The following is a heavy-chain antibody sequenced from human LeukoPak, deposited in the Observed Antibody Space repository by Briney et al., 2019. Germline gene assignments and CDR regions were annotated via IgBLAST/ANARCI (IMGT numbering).Heavy chain of an antibody. J-gene: IGHJ4*02. V-gene: IGHV4-39*07. D-gene: IGHD1-26*01. CDR2: IYYSGST. CDR3: ARAPPSGSYLGYFDY. Sequence: SETLSLTCTVSGGSISSSSYYWGWIRQPPGKGLEWIGSIYYSGSTYYNPSLKSRVTISVDTSKNQFSLKLSSVTAADTAVYYCARAPPSGSYLGYFDYWGQGTLVTVSS. CDR1: GGSISSSSYY.